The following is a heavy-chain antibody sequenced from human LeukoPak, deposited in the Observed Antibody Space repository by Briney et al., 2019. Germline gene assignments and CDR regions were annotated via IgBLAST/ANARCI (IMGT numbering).Heavy chain of an antibody. V-gene: IGHV3-30*02. J-gene: IGHJ5*01. CDR2: IRYDGSKK. D-gene: IGHD5-12*01. CDR3: AKDASYRGYDARAWFDP. Sequence: GGSLRLSCAPSGGSFNNYGMHWVRQAPGKGLEWVAFIRYDGSKKDYADSVKGRLTISRDNSKITLYLQMNSLRAEDTGVYYCAKDASYRGYDARAWFDPLGQGTLVIVSP. CDR1: GGSFNNYG.